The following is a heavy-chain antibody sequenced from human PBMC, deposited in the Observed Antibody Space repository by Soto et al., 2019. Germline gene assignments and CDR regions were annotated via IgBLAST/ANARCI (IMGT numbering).Heavy chain of an antibody. V-gene: IGHV1-69*13. CDR3: ARDGTLYDSRAYYYLY. D-gene: IGHD3-22*01. CDR1: GGTFSSYT. Sequence: SVKVSCKASGGTFSSYTITWVRQAPGRGLEWMGGITPMFGTPNYAQKFRGRVTITADESTTTAYMELSSLRSEDTAMYFCARDGTLYDSRAYYYLYWGQGTLVTVSS. CDR2: ITPMFGTP. J-gene: IGHJ4*02.